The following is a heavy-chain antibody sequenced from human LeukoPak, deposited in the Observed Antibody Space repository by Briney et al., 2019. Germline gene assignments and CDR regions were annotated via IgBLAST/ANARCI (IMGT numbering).Heavy chain of an antibody. CDR1: GGSFSGYY. J-gene: IGHJ4*02. V-gene: IGHV4-59*01. Sequence: SETLSLTCAVYGGSFSGYYWSWIRQPPGKGLEGIGYIYYSGSTNYNPSLKSRVTISVDTSKNQFSLELSSVTAADTAVYYCARHPAIYYDSSGYYDYWGQGTLVTVSS. CDR3: ARHPAIYYDSSGYYDY. CDR2: IYYSGST. D-gene: IGHD3-22*01.